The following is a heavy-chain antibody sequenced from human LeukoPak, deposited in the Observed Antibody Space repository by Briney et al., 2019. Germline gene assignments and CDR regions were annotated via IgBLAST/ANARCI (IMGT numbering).Heavy chain of an antibody. J-gene: IGHJ4*02. CDR3: AREKLDTRGYVDY. V-gene: IGHV3-7*01. CDR2: IKQDGTDK. CDR1: EFTFSTYW. Sequence: GGSLRLSCAGSEFTFSTYWMSWVRQAPGKGLDWVANIKQDGTDKYYVDSVKGRFTISRDNAKNLLYLQMNSLRAEDTAVYYCAREKLDTRGYVDYWGQGTLVTVSS. D-gene: IGHD3-22*01.